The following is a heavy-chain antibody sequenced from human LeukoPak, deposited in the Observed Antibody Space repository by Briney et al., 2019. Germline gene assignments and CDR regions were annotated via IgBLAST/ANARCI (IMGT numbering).Heavy chain of an antibody. CDR1: GGTFSSYA. CDR2: IIPILGIA. V-gene: IGHV1-69*04. J-gene: IGHJ4*02. D-gene: IGHD4-17*01. CDR3: ARVSYGDSDY. Sequence: ASVKVSCKASGGTFSSYAISWVRQAPGQGLEWMGRIIPILGIANYAQKFQGRVTITADKSTSTAYMELRSLRSDDTAVYYCARVSYGDSDYWGQGTLVTVSS.